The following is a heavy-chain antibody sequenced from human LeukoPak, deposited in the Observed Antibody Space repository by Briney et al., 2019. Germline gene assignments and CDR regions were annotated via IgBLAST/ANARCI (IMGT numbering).Heavy chain of an antibody. CDR1: GGSIRSYY. D-gene: IGHD2-2*01. CDR2: IYYSGST. CDR3: ARDEGGQLNYFDY. Sequence: PSETLSLTCTVSGGSIRSYYWNWIRQSPGKTLKWIGYIYYSGSTNYNPSLKSRVAISVDTSNSQFSLKLSSVTAADTAVYYCARDEGGQLNYFDYWGQGTLVTVSS. J-gene: IGHJ4*02. V-gene: IGHV4-59*01.